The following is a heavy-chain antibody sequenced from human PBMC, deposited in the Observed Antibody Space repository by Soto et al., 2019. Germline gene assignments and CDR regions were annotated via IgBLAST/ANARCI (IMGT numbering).Heavy chain of an antibody. CDR2: XXPXNGXT. V-gene: IGHV1-18*01. J-gene: IGHJ5*02. CDR3: ARDSPTIAS. Sequence: XSVKVSCKASCYTFTSYAISWVRQAPGQXLXXXXXXXPXNGXTKHXXXXXXXXTXXXXTPXRKASLEMRSLRYDDTAVYYCARDSPTIASWGQGTLVTVS. D-gene: IGHD3-3*02. CDR1: CYTFTSYA.